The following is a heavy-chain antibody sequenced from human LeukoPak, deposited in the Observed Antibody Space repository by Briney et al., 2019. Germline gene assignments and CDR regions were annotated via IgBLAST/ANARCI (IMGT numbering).Heavy chain of an antibody. CDR3: ARDRTSSGAYCSSTSCRNYYYGMDV. V-gene: IGHV3-23*01. CDR1: GFTFSNYA. J-gene: IGHJ6*02. CDR2: ISGDAIYT. D-gene: IGHD2-2*01. Sequence: GGSLRLSCAASGFTFSNYAMTWVRQAPGKGLQWVSAISGDAIYTYYLDSVKGRFTTSRDNSKNTLFLQMNSLRADDTAVYYCARDRTSSGAYCSSTSCRNYYYGMDVWGQGTTVTVSS.